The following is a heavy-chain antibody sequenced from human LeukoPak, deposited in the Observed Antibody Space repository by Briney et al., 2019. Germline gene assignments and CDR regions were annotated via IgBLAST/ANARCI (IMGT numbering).Heavy chain of an antibody. J-gene: IGHJ6*02. CDR2: IYYSGST. CDR1: GGSISSYY. D-gene: IGHD2-2*01. CDR3: ARDGGHCSSTSCSLSGYYYGMDV. V-gene: IGHV4-59*01. Sequence: SETLSLTCTVSGGSISSYYWSWLRQPPGKGLEWIGYIYYSGSTNYNPSLKSRVTISVDTSKNQFSLKLSSVTAADTAVYYCARDGGHCSSTSCSLSGYYYGMDVWGQGTTVTVSS.